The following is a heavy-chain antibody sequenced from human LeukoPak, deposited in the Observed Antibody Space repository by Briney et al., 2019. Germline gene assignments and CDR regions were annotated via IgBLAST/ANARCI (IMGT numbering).Heavy chain of an antibody. CDR2: VSPDGSHV. J-gene: IGHJ4*02. CDR1: GLTFSTFG. D-gene: IGHD3-9*01. Sequence: GGSLRLSCAASGLTFSTFGMNWVRQAAGKGLEWVALVSPDGSHVNYADSVKGRFTISRDNSKNMMNLQMNSLTSDDTAVYFCAKADTFENYFDSWGQGTLVTVSS. CDR3: AKADTFENYFDS. V-gene: IGHV3-30*18.